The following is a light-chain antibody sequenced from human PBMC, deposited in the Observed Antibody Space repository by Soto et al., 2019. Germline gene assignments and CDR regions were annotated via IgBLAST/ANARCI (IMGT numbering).Light chain of an antibody. CDR1: SSDIGRYNF. CDR2: EVS. J-gene: IGLJ3*02. CDR3: ASYTTGSTLVV. Sequence: QSVLTQPASVSGSPGQSITISCTGTSSDIGRYNFVSWYQQHPGRAPKLMIYEVSNRPSRVSNRFSGSKSGNTASLTISGLQAEDEADYFCASYTTGSTLVVFGGGTKVTVL. V-gene: IGLV2-14*01.